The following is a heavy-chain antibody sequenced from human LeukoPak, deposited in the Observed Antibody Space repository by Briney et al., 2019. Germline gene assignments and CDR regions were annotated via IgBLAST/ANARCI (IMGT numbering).Heavy chain of an antibody. D-gene: IGHD3-3*01. CDR2: ISSSSSYI. CDR1: GFTFSSYS. Sequence: KAGGSLRLSCAASGFTFSSYSMNWVRQAPGKGLEWVSSISSSSSYIYYADSVKGRFTISRDNAKDSLYLQMNSLRAEDTAVYYCARDSQWGFWSGYYTHPGVPFDYWGQGTLVTVSS. CDR3: ARDSQWGFWSGYYTHPGVPFDY. J-gene: IGHJ4*02. V-gene: IGHV3-21*01.